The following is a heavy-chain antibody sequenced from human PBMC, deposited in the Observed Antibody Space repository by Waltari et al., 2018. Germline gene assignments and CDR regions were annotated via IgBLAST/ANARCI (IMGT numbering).Heavy chain of an antibody. CDR1: GFTLSNYW. CDR2: IMTDGRGR. CDR3: VRDQWFAFDI. V-gene: IGHV3-7*01. Sequence: EVQLVESGGGLVQPGGSTRLSCAASGFTLSNYWLSWVRQAPGKGPEWVANIMTDGRGRYYVDSVRGRFTISRDNAKNSLYLQMNSLRPEDTAVYYCVRDQWFAFDIWGQGTMVTVSS. J-gene: IGHJ3*02. D-gene: IGHD3-22*01.